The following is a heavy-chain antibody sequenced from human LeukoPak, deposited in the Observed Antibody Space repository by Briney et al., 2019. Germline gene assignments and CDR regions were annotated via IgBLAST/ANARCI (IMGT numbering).Heavy chain of an antibody. J-gene: IGHJ5*02. CDR2: INPDTGHT. CDR1: GYTFTSYG. V-gene: IGHV1-46*01. D-gene: IGHD3-10*01. CDR3: ARDSVGASNWFDP. Sequence: GASVKVSCKASGYTFTSYGISWVRQAPGQGLEWMGIINPDTGHTSYAQKFQGRVTMTRDMSTRTVYMELTSLRSEDSGVYYCARDSVGASNWFDPWGQGTLVTVSS.